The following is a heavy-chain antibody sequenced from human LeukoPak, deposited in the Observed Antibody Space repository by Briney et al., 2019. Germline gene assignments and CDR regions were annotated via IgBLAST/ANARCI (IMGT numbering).Heavy chain of an antibody. CDR1: GFTFSSYW. CDR2: IKQDGSEK. Sequence: GGSLRLSCAASGFTFSSYWMSWVRQAPGKGLEWVANIKQDGSEKYYVDSVKGRFTISRDNAKNSVYLQMNSLRAEDTAVYYCARVPYYYDSSGATSNFDYWGQGTLVTVSS. J-gene: IGHJ4*02. V-gene: IGHV3-7*01. CDR3: ARVPYYYDSSGATSNFDY. D-gene: IGHD3-22*01.